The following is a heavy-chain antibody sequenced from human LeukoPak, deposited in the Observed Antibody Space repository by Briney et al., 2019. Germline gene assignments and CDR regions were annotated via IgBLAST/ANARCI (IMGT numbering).Heavy chain of an antibody. CDR1: GYIFTDYH. Sequence: ASVKVSCKASGYIFTDYHVHWVRQAPGQGLEWMGWINPNSGGTNYAQKFQGRVTMTRDTSISTAYMELSRLRSDDTAVYYCARDSRGDYWGQGTLVTVSS. CDR2: INPNSGGT. V-gene: IGHV1-2*02. J-gene: IGHJ4*02. CDR3: ARDSRGDY.